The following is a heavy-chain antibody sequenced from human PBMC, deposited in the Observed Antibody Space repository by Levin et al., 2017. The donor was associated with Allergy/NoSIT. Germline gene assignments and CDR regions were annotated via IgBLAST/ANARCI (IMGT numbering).Heavy chain of an antibody. CDR1: GFTFSNYP. CDR3: ARHLRAAGREDDY. J-gene: IGHJ4*02. D-gene: IGHD6-13*01. CDR2: IGASSGTT. V-gene: IGHV3-23*01. Sequence: SGGSLRLSCTASGFTFSNYPMSWVRQTPGKGLEWISAIGASSGTTYYADSVKGRFTISKDYSKDILYLQMNSLRAEDTAVYYCARHLRAAGREDDYWGRGTAVTVSS.